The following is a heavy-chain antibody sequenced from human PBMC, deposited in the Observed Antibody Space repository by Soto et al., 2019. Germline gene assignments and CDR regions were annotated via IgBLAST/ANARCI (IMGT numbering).Heavy chain of an antibody. CDR3: ARDASYYSLWSGYYPSRNGMDV. Sequence: QVQVVESGGGVVQPGRSLRLSCAASGFTFSSFGMHWVRQAPGKGLEWVSLIWYDGSKKSYGDSVKGRFTISRDNYRNTLYLQMNSLRAADTAVYYCARDASYYSLWSGYYPSRNGMDVWGQGTTVTVSS. CDR1: GFTFSSFG. J-gene: IGHJ6*02. D-gene: IGHD3-3*01. CDR2: IWYDGSKK. V-gene: IGHV3-33*01.